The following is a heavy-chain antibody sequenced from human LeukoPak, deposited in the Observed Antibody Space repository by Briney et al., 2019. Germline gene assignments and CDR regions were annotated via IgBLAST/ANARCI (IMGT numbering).Heavy chain of an antibody. CDR1: GFTFSSYG. D-gene: IGHD3-16*01. CDR3: ARGWGYTCGGECFSGIQAYYSMTV. J-gene: IGHJ6*02. CDR2: IRYDGSNK. V-gene: IGHV3-30*02. Sequence: GGSLRLSCAASGFTFSSYGMHWVRQAPGKGLEWVAFIRYDGSNKYYADSVKGRFTISRDNSKNTLYLQMNRLRAEDTAVYYCARGWGYTCGGECFSGIQAYYSMTVWGQGTTVTAPS.